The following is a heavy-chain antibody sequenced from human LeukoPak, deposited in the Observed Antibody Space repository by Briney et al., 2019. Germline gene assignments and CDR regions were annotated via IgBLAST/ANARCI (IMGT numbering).Heavy chain of an antibody. J-gene: IGHJ6*02. V-gene: IGHV3-23*01. CDR3: VRGYSFGPYGMDV. CDR1: GFPFSSYA. D-gene: IGHD2-15*01. Sequence: GGSLRLSCGASGFPFSSYAMTWVRQAPGKGLEWVSGISDSGGSTYYADSVKGRFTISRDNSKNTLYLQMSSLRAEDTAVYFCVRGYSFGPYGMDVWGQGTTVTVSS. CDR2: ISDSGGST.